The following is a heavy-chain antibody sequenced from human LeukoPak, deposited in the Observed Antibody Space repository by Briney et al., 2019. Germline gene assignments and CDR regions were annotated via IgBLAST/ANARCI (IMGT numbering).Heavy chain of an antibody. CDR1: GGTFSSYA. CDR2: INPSGGGT. V-gene: IGHV1-46*01. D-gene: IGHD2-8*01. Sequence: ASVKVSCKASGGTFSSYAISWVRQAPGHGLEWMGVINPSGGGTSYAQKFQGRVTMTRDTSTSTVYMDLRSLRSEDTAVYFCARDMLAVPSNWFDPWGQGTLVTVSS. CDR3: ARDMLAVPSNWFDP. J-gene: IGHJ5*02.